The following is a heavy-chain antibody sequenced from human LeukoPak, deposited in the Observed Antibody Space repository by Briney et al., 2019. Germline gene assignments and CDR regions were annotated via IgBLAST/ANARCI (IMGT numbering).Heavy chain of an antibody. J-gene: IGHJ4*02. Sequence: GGSLRLSCAASGFTFSSYAMSWVRQAPGKGLEWVSAISGSGGSTYYADSVKGRFTISRDNSKNTLYLQMNSLRAEDTAVYYCAKDRGYSSGWYLYYFDYWDQGTLVTVSS. CDR3: AKDRGYSSGWYLYYFDY. D-gene: IGHD6-19*01. CDR2: ISGSGGST. CDR1: GFTFSSYA. V-gene: IGHV3-23*01.